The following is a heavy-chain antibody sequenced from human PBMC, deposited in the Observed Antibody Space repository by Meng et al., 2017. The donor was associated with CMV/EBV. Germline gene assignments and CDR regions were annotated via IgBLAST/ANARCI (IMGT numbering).Heavy chain of an antibody. V-gene: IGHV3-74*01. CDR3: ARGPLRPYSSSSGSGYFDY. J-gene: IGHJ4*02. Sequence: GESLKISCTASGFTFGNFWMHWVRQAPGKGLVWVSRIIGDGSITNYADSVKGRFTISRDNAKYTVYLHMDSLRGEDTGAYYCARGPLRPYSSSSGSGYFDYWGQGTLVTVS. CDR2: IIGDGSIT. D-gene: IGHD6-6*01. CDR1: GFTFGNFW.